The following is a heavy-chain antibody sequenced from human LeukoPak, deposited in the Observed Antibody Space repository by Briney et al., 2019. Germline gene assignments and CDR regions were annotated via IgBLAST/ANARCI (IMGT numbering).Heavy chain of an antibody. D-gene: IGHD2-2*01. CDR1: GGSFSGYY. J-gene: IGHJ5*02. V-gene: IGHV4-34*01. Sequence: PSETLSLTCAVYGGSFSGYYWSWIRQPPGKGLEWIGEINHSGSTNYNPSLKSRVTISVDTSKNQFSLKLSSVTAADTAVYYCARKASWGWFDPWGQGTLVTVSS. CDR3: ARKASWGWFDP. CDR2: INHSGST.